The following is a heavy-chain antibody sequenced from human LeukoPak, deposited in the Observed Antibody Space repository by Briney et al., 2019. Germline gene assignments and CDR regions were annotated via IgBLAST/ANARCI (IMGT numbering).Heavy chain of an antibody. CDR3: ARDVGSSSWYFDY. CDR1: GYTFTSYY. J-gene: IGHJ4*02. D-gene: IGHD6-13*01. V-gene: IGHV1-46*01. Sequence: ASVKVSCKASGYTFTSYYMYWVRQAPGQGLEWMGMINPSGGSTTYAQEFQGRVTMTRDTSTSTVYMELSSLRSEDTAVYYCARDVGSSSWYFDYWGQGTLVTVSS. CDR2: INPSGGST.